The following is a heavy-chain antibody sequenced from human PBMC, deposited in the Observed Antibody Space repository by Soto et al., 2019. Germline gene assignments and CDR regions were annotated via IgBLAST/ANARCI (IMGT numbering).Heavy chain of an antibody. Sequence: QVQLVQSGAEVKKPGASVKVSCKVSGYTLTKLSMHWVRQAPGKGLEWMGGFDPEDGETIYAQKFQGRVTMTEDTXTXTXDXXLSSLRSEDTAVYYCATTEDIVIVPDARVYYGMDVWGQGTTVTVSS. CDR2: FDPEDGET. D-gene: IGHD2-2*01. CDR1: GYTLTKLS. V-gene: IGHV1-24*01. CDR3: ATTEDIVIVPDARVYYGMDV. J-gene: IGHJ6*02.